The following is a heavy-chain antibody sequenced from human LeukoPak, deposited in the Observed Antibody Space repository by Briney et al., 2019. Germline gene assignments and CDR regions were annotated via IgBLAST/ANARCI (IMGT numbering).Heavy chain of an antibody. Sequence: GGSLRLSCAASGFTFSGSAMHWVRQASRKGLEWVGRIRTKVNSYATAYAASVTGRFTISRDDSKNTAYLEMNSLKSEDTAVYYCSRLGYCSSTSCHGFDIWGQGTMITVSS. D-gene: IGHD2-2*01. J-gene: IGHJ3*02. CDR3: SRLGYCSSTSCHGFDI. CDR2: IRTKVNSYAT. V-gene: IGHV3-73*01. CDR1: GFTFSGSA.